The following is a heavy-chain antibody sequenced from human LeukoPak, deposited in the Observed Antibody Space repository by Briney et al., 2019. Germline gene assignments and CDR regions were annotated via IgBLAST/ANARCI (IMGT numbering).Heavy chain of an antibody. Sequence: ASVKVSCKASGYTFTSYYMHWVRQAPGQGLEWMGIINPSGGSTSYAQKFQGRVTMTRDTSTSTVYIELSSLRSEDTAVYYCARFPKETGPFDYWGQGTLVTVSS. V-gene: IGHV1-46*01. D-gene: IGHD1-1*01. CDR2: INPSGGST. J-gene: IGHJ4*02. CDR3: ARFPKETGPFDY. CDR1: GYTFTSYY.